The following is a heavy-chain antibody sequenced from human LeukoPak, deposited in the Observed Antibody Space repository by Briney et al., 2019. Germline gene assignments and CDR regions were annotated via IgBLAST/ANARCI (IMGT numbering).Heavy chain of an antibody. CDR2: ISGSGGST. V-gene: IGHV3-23*01. CDR1: GFTFSSYA. J-gene: IGHJ4*02. CDR3: AKGLYYYGSGSYYTYFDY. Sequence: GGSLRLSCAASGFTFSSYAMSWVRQAPGKGLEWVSAISGSGGSTYYADSVKGRFTISRDNSKNTLYLQMNSLRAEDTAVYYCAKGLYYYGSGSYYTYFDYWGQGTLVTVSS. D-gene: IGHD3-10*01.